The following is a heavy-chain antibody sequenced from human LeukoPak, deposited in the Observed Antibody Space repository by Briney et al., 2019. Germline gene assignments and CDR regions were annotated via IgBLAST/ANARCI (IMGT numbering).Heavy chain of an antibody. J-gene: IGHJ4*02. V-gene: IGHV3-21*04. D-gene: IGHD3-22*01. Sequence: GGSLRLSCAASGFTFSSYNMNWVRQAPGKGLEWVSSISSSGDYIYYADSVKGRFTISRDNAKNSLYLQMKSLRAEDTAAYYCAKGGAVVLTGFDSWGQGTLVSVSS. CDR1: GFTFSSYN. CDR2: ISSSGDYI. CDR3: AKGGAVVLTGFDS.